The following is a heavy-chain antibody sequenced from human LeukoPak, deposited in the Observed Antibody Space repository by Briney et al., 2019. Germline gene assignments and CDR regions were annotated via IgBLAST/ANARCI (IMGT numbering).Heavy chain of an antibody. V-gene: IGHV4-34*01. CDR3: ARHEIVLLWFGESSFDY. CDR1: GGSFSGYY. J-gene: IGHJ4*02. CDR2: INHSGST. Sequence: SEILSLTCAVYGGSFSGYYWSWIRQPPGKGLEWIGEINHSGSTNYNPSLKSRVTISVDTSKNQFSLKLSPVTAADTAVYYCARHEIVLLWFGESSFDYWGQGTLVTVSS. D-gene: IGHD3-10*01.